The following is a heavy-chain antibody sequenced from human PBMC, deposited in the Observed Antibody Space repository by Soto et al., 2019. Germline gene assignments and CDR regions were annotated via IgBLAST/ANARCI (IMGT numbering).Heavy chain of an antibody. CDR1: GFTFSSYW. Sequence: EVQLVESGGGLVQPGGSLRLSCAASGFTFSSYWMSWVRQAQGKGLEWVANIKQDGSEKYYVDSVKGRFTISRDNAKNSLYLQMNSLRAEDTAVYYCARDPDLLFRDGSGSYYNPTVDYWGQGTLVTVSS. J-gene: IGHJ4*02. V-gene: IGHV3-7*01. CDR3: ARDPDLLFRDGSGSYYNPTVDY. D-gene: IGHD3-10*01. CDR2: IKQDGSEK.